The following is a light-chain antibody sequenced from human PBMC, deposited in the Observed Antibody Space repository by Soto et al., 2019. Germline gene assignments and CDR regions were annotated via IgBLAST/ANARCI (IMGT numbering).Light chain of an antibody. V-gene: IGKV3-20*01. CDR1: ESVSRN. J-gene: IGKJ1*01. Sequence: EVVMTQSPATLSVSPGERATLSCRASESVSRNLAWYQQKPGQAPRLLIYGASSRATGIPDRFSGSGSGTDLTLTISRLETEDFAVYYCQQYGSSPTWTFGQGTKVDIK. CDR2: GAS. CDR3: QQYGSSPTWT.